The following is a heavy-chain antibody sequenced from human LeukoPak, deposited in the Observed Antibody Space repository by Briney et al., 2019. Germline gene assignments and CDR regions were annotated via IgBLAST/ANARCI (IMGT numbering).Heavy chain of an antibody. Sequence: PSETLSLTCSVSGGSISTYYWTWIRQPPGKGLEWIGYIYYSGSTNYNPSLKSRVTISLDTSKNQFSLKLSSVTAADTAVYYCARGLTVGSREGVDYWGQGTLVTVSS. D-gene: IGHD1-26*01. CDR1: GGSISTYY. J-gene: IGHJ4*02. V-gene: IGHV4-59*12. CDR2: IYYSGST. CDR3: ARGLTVGSREGVDY.